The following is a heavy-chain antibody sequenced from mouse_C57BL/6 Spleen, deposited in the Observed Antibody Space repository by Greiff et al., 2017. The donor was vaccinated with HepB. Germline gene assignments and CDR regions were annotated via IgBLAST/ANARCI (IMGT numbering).Heavy chain of an antibody. J-gene: IGHJ1*03. Sequence: VQPQQSGAELVKPGASVKISCKASGYAFSSYWMNWVKQRPGKGLEWIGQIYPGDGDTNYNGKFKGKATLTADKSSSTAYMQLSSLTSEDSAVYFCARVDGRDWYFDVWGTGTTVTVSS. CDR1: GYAFSSYW. CDR2: IYPGDGDT. V-gene: IGHV1-80*01. CDR3: ARVDGRDWYFDV.